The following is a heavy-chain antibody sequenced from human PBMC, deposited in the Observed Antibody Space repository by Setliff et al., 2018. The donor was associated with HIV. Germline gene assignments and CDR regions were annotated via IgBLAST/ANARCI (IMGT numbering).Heavy chain of an antibody. CDR2: INLYKDDT. CDR1: GYTFSSYA. V-gene: IGHV1-18*01. D-gene: IGHD2-21*01. CDR3: ARYALCSDDCSDEGADI. J-gene: IGHJ4*02. Sequence: ASVKVSCKASGYTFSSYAITWVRQAPGQGLEWMGSINLYKDDTHYAQKFQDRVAMTAGTSTNTVYMELRSLRSDDTAVYYCARYALCSDDCSDEGADIWGQGTLVTV.